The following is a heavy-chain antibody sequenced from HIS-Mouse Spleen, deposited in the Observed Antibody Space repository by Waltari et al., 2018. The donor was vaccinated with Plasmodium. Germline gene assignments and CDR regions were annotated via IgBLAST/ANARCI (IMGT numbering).Heavy chain of an antibody. CDR3: AATYYDFWSGSYY. J-gene: IGHJ4*02. Sequence: QVQLQQWGAGLLKPSETLSLTCAVSGGSFIGYSWSWIRQPPGKGLEWIGEINHSGSTNYNPSLKSRVTISVDTSKNQFSLKLSSVTAADTAVYYCAATYYDFWSGSYYWGQGTLVTVSS. V-gene: IGHV4-34*01. CDR1: GGSFIGYS. CDR2: INHSGST. D-gene: IGHD3-3*01.